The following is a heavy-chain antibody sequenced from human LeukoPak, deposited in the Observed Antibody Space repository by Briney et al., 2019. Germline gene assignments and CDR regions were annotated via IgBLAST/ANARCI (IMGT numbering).Heavy chain of an antibody. CDR2: INPSGGST. Sequence: ASVKVSCKASGYTFTSYYMHWVRQAPGQGLEWMGIINPSGGSTSYAQKFQGRVTMTGGTSTSTVYMELSSLRSEDTAVYYCARAQWLAMDYWGQGTLATVSS. J-gene: IGHJ4*02. V-gene: IGHV1-46*01. D-gene: IGHD6-19*01. CDR3: ARAQWLAMDY. CDR1: GYTFTSYY.